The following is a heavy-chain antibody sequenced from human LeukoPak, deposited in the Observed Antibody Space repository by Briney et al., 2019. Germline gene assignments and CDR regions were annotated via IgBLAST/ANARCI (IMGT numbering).Heavy chain of an antibody. V-gene: IGHV3-23*01. CDR1: GFTFSNCG. D-gene: IGHD2-2*02. Sequence: PGGFLRLSCAASGFTFSNCGMSWVRQAPGKGLEWVSTISGSGSATYNAGSVKGRFTTSRDNSNNTLYLQMNSLRAEDTAVYYCAKTEAPAAIRAGSDYWGQGTLVTVSS. CDR2: ISGSGSAT. J-gene: IGHJ4*02. CDR3: AKTEAPAAIRAGSDY.